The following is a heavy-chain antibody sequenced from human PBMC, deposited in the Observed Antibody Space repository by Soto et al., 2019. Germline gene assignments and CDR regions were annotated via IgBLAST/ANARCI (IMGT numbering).Heavy chain of an antibody. CDR1: GFTFSNAW. J-gene: IGHJ4*02. V-gene: IGHV3-15*01. CDR2: IKSKTDGGTT. CDR3: TTDGPHWDDDRGSDY. D-gene: IGHD1-1*01. Sequence: EVQLVESGGGLVKPGGSLRLSCAASGFTFSNAWMSWVRQAPGKGLEWVGRIKSKTDGGTTDYAAPGKGRFTISRDDSNDTLYRQMNSRKSEDAAVYYCTTDGPHWDDDRGSDYWGQGTLVTVSS.